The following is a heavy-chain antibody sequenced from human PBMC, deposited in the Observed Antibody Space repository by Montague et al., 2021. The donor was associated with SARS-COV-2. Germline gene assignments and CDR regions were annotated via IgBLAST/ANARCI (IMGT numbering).Heavy chain of an antibody. CDR3: ARQENSSGWFKPDAFDI. Sequence: SETLSLTCTVSGGSISSSSYYWGWIRQPQGQGLEWIGSIYYSGSTYYNLSLKSRVTISVDTSKNQFSLKLSSVTAADTAVYYCARQENSSGWFKPDAFDIWGQGTMVTVSS. J-gene: IGHJ3*02. CDR1: GGSISSSSYY. V-gene: IGHV4-39*01. D-gene: IGHD6-19*01. CDR2: IYYSGST.